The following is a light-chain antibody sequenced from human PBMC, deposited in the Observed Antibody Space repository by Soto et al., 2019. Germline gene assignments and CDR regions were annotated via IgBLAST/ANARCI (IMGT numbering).Light chain of an antibody. CDR3: KKYGSSPIT. J-gene: IGKJ5*01. V-gene: IGKV3-20*01. CDR2: GAS. Sequence: EIVLTQSPGTLSLSPGERATLSCRASQSVSSSYLAWYQQKPGQAPRLLIYGASSRATGIPDRFSGSGSGTDFTLTISRLEPEDFAVHYCKKYGSSPITFGQGTRLEI. CDR1: QSVSSSY.